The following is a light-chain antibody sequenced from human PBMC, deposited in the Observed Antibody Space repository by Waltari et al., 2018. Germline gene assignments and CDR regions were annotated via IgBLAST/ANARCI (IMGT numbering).Light chain of an antibody. CDR2: GAS. V-gene: IGKV3-15*01. Sequence: IVMKQAPAILSASPGERATPSCMASQSVSPNLAWYQQKPGQAPRHLIYGASTRATGIPDRFSGSGSGTEFTLTISSLQSEDFVVYSCQKYNDWPRTFGQGTKVEIK. CDR1: QSVSPN. J-gene: IGKJ1*01. CDR3: QKYNDWPRT.